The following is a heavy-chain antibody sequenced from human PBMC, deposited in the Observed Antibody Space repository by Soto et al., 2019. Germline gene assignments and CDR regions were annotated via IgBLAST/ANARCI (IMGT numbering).Heavy chain of an antibody. CDR2: ISSSSSYI. V-gene: IGHV3-21*01. D-gene: IGHD2-21*02. CDR1: GFTFSSYS. CDR3: ARSRGTVTAFDY. J-gene: IGHJ4*02. Sequence: EVQLVESGGGLVKPGGSLRLSCAASGFTFSSYSMNWVRQAPGKGLEWVSSISSSSSYIYYADSVKGRFTISRDNAKNSLYLQMNSLRAEDTAVYYCARSRGTVTAFDYWGQGTLVTVSS.